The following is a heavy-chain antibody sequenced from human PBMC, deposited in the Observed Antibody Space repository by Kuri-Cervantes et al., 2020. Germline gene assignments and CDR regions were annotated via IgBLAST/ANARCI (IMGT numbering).Heavy chain of an antibody. V-gene: IGHV1-46*01. Sequence: ASVKVSCKASGYTFTSYYMHWVRLAPGQGLEWMGIINPSGGSTSYAQKFQGRVTMTRDTSTSTVYMELSSLRSEDTAVYYCARGDMVRGVVDYYYYGMDVWGQGTTVTVSS. CDR3: ARGDMVRGVVDYYYYGMDV. CDR1: GYTFTSYY. D-gene: IGHD3-10*01. CDR2: INPSGGST. J-gene: IGHJ6*02.